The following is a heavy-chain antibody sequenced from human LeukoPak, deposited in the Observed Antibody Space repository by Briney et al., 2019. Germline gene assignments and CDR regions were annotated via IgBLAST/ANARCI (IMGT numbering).Heavy chain of an antibody. CDR2: INPNSGGT. Sequence: ASVKVSCKASGYTFTGYYMHWVRQAPGQGLEWMGRINPNSGGTNYAQKFQGRVTMTRDTSISTAYMELSRLRSDDTAVYCCARTYGDYTYWYFDLWGRGTLVTVSS. D-gene: IGHD4-17*01. CDR3: ARTYGDYTYWYFDL. CDR1: GYTFTGYY. J-gene: IGHJ2*01. V-gene: IGHV1-2*06.